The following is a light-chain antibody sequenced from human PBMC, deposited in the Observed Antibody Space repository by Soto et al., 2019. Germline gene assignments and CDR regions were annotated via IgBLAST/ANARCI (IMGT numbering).Light chain of an antibody. CDR3: QQSYSTPGYT. J-gene: IGKJ2*01. Sequence: DIRMTQSPSSLFASVGDSVTITCRTSQSINTFLNWYQQKVGGAPKLLIYGASTLHSEVPSRFSGSGSGTDFTLTIRSLQPEDFATYYCQQSYSTPGYTFGQGTKREI. CDR1: QSINTF. V-gene: IGKV1-39*01. CDR2: GAS.